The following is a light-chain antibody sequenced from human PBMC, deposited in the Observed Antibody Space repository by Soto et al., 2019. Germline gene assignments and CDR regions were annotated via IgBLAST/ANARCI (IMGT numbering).Light chain of an antibody. CDR3: VQALRTPST. Sequence: DIVMTQSPLSLPVTPGEPASISCRSSQSLLHSNGYNYLDWYLQKPGQSPQLLIYLGSNRASGVPHTVSGSGSGSDFTRTISSVEAADVEVYDWVQALRTPSTFGPETNVDSK. CDR2: LGS. CDR1: QSLLHSNGYNY. J-gene: IGKJ3*01. V-gene: IGKV2-28*01.